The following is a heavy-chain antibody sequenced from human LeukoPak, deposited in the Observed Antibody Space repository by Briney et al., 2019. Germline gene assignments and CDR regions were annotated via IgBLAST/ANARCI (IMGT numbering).Heavy chain of an antibody. V-gene: IGHV3-13*01. Sequence: GGSLRLSCATSGFPFSAYDMHWVRQAPGKGLEWVSAFGSAGDTYYPGAVKGRFTISRDYATDSLYLQVTSLRAGDTAVYFCVRGALPGDNWYFDLWGRGTLVTVSS. J-gene: IGHJ2*01. CDR1: GFPFSAYD. CDR3: VRGALPGDNWYFDL. CDR2: FGSAGDT.